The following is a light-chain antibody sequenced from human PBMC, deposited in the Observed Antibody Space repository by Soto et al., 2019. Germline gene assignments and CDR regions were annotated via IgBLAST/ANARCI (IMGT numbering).Light chain of an antibody. CDR1: QSVSTS. J-gene: IGKJ1*01. CDR2: GAS. CDR3: QQYNNWPPWT. Sequence: EIVMTQSPATLSVSPGERATLSCRASQSVSTSLAWYQQKPGQAPRLLIYGASTRATGIPARFSGSESGTEFTLTISSLQSEDFAVYYCQQYNNWPPWTFGQGTKVDIK. V-gene: IGKV3-15*01.